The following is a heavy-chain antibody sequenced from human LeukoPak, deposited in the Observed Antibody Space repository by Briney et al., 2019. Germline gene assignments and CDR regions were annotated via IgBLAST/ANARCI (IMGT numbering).Heavy chain of an antibody. CDR1: GGSISSYY. J-gene: IGHJ4*02. D-gene: IGHD6-13*01. V-gene: IGHV4-59*08. CDR3: ARQDQDRWYRYYFDY. Sequence: PSETLSLTCTVSGGSISSYYWSWIRQPPGKGLEWIGYIYYSGSTKYNPSLKSRATISVDTSKNQFSLKLSSVTAADTAVYYCARQDQDRWYRYYFDYWGQGTLVTVSS. CDR2: IYYSGST.